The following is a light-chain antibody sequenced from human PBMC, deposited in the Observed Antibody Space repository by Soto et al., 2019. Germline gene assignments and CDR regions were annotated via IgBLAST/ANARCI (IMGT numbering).Light chain of an antibody. V-gene: IGLV3-1*01. J-gene: IGLJ2*01. Sequence: SYELTQPHAVSVSPGQTASITCSGDKLENRIVCWYQQKPGQSPILVLYQDTKRPSGIPERFSGSNSGNTATLTISGTQAVDEADYYCQTWDSNTVVFGGGTKLTVL. CDR2: QDT. CDR3: QTWDSNTVV. CDR1: KLENRI.